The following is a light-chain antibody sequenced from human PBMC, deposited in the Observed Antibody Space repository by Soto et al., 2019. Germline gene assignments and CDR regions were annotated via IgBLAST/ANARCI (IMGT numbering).Light chain of an antibody. Sequence: DIQMTQSPSSLSASVGDRVTITCQASQDISNYLNWYQQKPGKAPKLLIYDASNLETGVPSRFSGSGSGTECTCPISSLQPEDIATYYCQQYDNLPLYTFGQGTKLEIK. CDR1: QDISNY. J-gene: IGKJ2*01. CDR3: QQYDNLPLYT. V-gene: IGKV1-33*01. CDR2: DAS.